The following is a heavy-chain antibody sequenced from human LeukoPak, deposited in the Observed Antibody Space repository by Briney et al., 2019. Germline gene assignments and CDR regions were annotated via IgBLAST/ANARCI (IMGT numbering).Heavy chain of an antibody. D-gene: IGHD2-2*01. Sequence: GGSLRLSCAASGFTFSSYAMHWVRQAPGKGLEWVAVISYDGSNKYYADSVKGRFTISRDNSKNTLYLQMNSLRAEDTAVYYCATLGNIVVVPAANDAFDIWGQGTMVTVSP. CDR3: ATLGNIVVVPAANDAFDI. CDR2: ISYDGSNK. CDR1: GFTFSSYA. J-gene: IGHJ3*02. V-gene: IGHV3-30-3*01.